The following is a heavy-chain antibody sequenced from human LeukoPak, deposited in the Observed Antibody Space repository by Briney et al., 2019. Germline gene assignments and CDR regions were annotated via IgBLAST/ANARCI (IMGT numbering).Heavy chain of an antibody. CDR1: GFTLTDAW. V-gene: IGHV3-15*01. CDR3: TTAKVGY. J-gene: IGHJ4*02. Sequence: GESLRLSCAASGFTLTDAWMSWVRQAPGKGLEWVARVKTEDDGGTEDYAAPVKGRFTISRDDSKSTLYLQMNSLKIEDTAVYYCTTAKVGYWGQGTLVTVSS. D-gene: IGHD1-26*01. CDR2: VKTEDDGGTE.